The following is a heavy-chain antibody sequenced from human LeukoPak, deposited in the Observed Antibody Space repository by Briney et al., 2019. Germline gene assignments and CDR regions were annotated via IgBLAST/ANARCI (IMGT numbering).Heavy chain of an antibody. CDR2: IYYSGST. CDR3: ARRPRVVPAAIAPFDY. D-gene: IGHD2-2*02. CDR1: GGSISSHY. J-gene: IGHJ4*02. V-gene: IGHV4-59*11. Sequence: PSETLSLTCTVSGGSISSHYWSWIRQPPGKGLEWIGYIYYSGSTNYNPSLKSRVTISVDTSKNQFSLKLSSVTAADTAVYYCARRPRVVPAAIAPFDYWGQGTLDTVSS.